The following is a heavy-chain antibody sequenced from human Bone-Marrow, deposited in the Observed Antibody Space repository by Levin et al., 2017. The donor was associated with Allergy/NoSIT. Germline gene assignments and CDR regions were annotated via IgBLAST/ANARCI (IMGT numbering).Heavy chain of an antibody. D-gene: IGHD5-18*01. CDR3: ARFPCGYTFRGETAYHFALDV. V-gene: IGHV5-51*01. CDR1: GYSFTNYW. Sequence: GESLKISCKVSGYSFTNYWIAWVRQVPGKGLEWMGIIFPGDSDTRYSPSFQGQVTISADKSISTAYLQWGTLKASDTAIYFCARFPCGYTFRGETAYHFALDVWGQGTTVTVSS. CDR2: IFPGDSDT. J-gene: IGHJ6*02.